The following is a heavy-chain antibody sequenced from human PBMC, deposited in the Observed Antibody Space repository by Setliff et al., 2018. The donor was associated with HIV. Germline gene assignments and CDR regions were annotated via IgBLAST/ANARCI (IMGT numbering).Heavy chain of an antibody. CDR3: ARPQLGLGGESHFDA. D-gene: IGHD1-1*01. CDR2: IHYSGTT. V-gene: IGHV4-39*01. Sequence: SETLSLTCTVSGASISDSKYYWGWIRQPPGKGLEWIGNIHYSGTTYYNPSLRSRVTISIDTSKTQFSLKMSSVTAADTALYYCARPQLGLGGESHFDAWGRGTLVTVSS. CDR1: GASISDSKYY. J-gene: IGHJ4*02.